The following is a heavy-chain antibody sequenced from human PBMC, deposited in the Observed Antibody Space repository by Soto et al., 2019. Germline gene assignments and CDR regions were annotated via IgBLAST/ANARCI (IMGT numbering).Heavy chain of an antibody. D-gene: IGHD3-10*01. CDR2: IIPSFATG. V-gene: IGHV1-69*06. Sequence: ASVKVSCKASGGTFGNSAISWVRQAPGQGLEWMGGIIPSFATGNSAPEFQGRLTSTADKSTTTAYMELSSLRSEDTAVYYCARSYYGAGSYWFYGMDVWGQGTTVTVSS. CDR1: GGTFGNSA. J-gene: IGHJ6*02. CDR3: ARSYYGAGSYWFYGMDV.